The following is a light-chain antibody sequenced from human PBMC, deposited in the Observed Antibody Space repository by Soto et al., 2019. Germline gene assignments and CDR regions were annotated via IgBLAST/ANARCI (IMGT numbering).Light chain of an antibody. CDR2: AAS. V-gene: IGKV1-39*01. J-gene: IGKJ1*01. CDR1: QDISSY. Sequence: DIQMTQSPSSLSASVGDRVTITCRASQDISSYLNWYQQKPGKAPMLLIYAASSLQSGVPSRFSGSGSGTDFTLTISSLQPEDFATYDCQQSYSTPPTWTFGQGTKVEIK. CDR3: QQSYSTPPTWT.